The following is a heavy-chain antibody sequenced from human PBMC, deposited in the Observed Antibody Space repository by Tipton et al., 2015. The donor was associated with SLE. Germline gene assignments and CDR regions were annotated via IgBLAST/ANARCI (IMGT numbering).Heavy chain of an antibody. J-gene: IGHJ5*02. CDR1: GGSISSYY. Sequence: TLSLTCTVSGGSISSYYWSWIRQPPGKGLEWIGYIYNSGSTNYNPSLKGRVTISVDTSKNQFSLKLSSVTAADTAVYYCARQVGGIAVAAHNWFDPWGQGTLVTVSS. CDR3: ARQVGGIAVAAHNWFDP. D-gene: IGHD6-19*01. V-gene: IGHV4-59*08. CDR2: IYNSGST.